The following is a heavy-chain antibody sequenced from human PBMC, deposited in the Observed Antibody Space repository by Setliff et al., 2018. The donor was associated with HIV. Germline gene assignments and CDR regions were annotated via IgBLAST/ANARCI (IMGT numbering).Heavy chain of an antibody. V-gene: IGHV3-48*03. J-gene: IGHJ5*02. CDR1: GLIFSSYE. CDR3: AAVPWGHSSLIINH. CDR2: IGGHGSII. D-gene: IGHD3-16*01. Sequence: GGSLRLSCAASGLIFSSYEMNWVRQAPGKGLEWISFIGGHGSIIHYADSVKGRFTISRDNAKNSVYLQMHSLRVEDTAVYYCAAVPWGHSSLIINHWGQGTPVPSPQ.